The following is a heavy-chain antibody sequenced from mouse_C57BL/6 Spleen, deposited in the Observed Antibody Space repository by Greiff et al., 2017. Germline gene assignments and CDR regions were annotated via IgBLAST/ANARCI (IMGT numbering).Heavy chain of an antibody. J-gene: IGHJ4*01. CDR3: TSHYYGSSGYAMDY. Sequence: EVHLVESGEGLVKPGGSLKLSCAASGFTFSSYAMSWVRQTPEKRLEWVAYISSGGDYIYYADTVKGRFTISRDNARNTLYLQMSSLKSEDTAMYYCTSHYYGSSGYAMDYWGQGTSVTVSS. CDR2: ISSGGDYI. V-gene: IGHV5-9-1*02. D-gene: IGHD1-1*01. CDR1: GFTFSSYA.